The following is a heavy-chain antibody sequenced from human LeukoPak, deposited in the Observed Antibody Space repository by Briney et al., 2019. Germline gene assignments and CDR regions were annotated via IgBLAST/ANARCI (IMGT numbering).Heavy chain of an antibody. CDR2: IRHDGSNK. J-gene: IGHJ6*04. CDR1: GFTFSSYG. Sequence: GGSLRLSCAASGFTFSSYGMHWVRQAPGKGLEWVAFIRHDGSNKYYADPVKGRFTISRDNSKNTLFLQMNSLKTEDTAVYYCTTEGLLWFGAMDVWGKGTTVTISS. CDR3: TTEGLLWFGAMDV. V-gene: IGHV3-30*02. D-gene: IGHD3-10*01.